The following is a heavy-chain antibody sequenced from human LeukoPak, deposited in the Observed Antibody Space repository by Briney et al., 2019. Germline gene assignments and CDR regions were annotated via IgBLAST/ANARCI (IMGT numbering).Heavy chain of an antibody. CDR1: GGSLSSYY. V-gene: IGHV4-59*12. Sequence: SETLSLTCTVSGGSLSSYYWTWIRQPPGKGLEWIGYIYYTGSTSYDPSLKSRVTISVDRSKNQFSLKLSSVTAADTAVYHCARSSPQYYFDYWGQGTLVTVSS. CDR3: ARSSPQYYFDY. CDR2: IYYTGST. J-gene: IGHJ4*02.